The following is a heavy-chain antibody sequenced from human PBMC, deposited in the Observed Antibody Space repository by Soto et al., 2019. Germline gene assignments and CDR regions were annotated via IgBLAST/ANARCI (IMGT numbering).Heavy chain of an antibody. CDR1: GGTFSSYA. J-gene: IGHJ5*02. CDR2: IIPIFGTA. CDR3: AREISSSLFNWFDP. D-gene: IGHD6-6*01. Sequence: QVQLVQSGAEVKKPGSSVTVSCKASGGTFSSYAISWVRQAPGQGLEWMGGIIPIFGTANYAQKFQGRVRITADESTSTDYMELSSLRSEDTAVYYCAREISSSLFNWFDPWGQGTLVTVSS. V-gene: IGHV1-69*01.